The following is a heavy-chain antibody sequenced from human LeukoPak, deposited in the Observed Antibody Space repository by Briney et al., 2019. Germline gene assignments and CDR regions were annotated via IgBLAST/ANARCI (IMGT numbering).Heavy chain of an antibody. V-gene: IGHV3-48*04. D-gene: IGHD6-13*01. J-gene: IGHJ6*03. Sequence: PGGSLRLSCEASGFTFSSYAMSWVRQAPGKGLEWVSYISSSGSTIYYADSVKGRFTISRDNAKNSLYLQMNSLRAEDTAVYYCARRAIAAAGTYYYMDVWGKGTTVTVSS. CDR1: GFTFSSYA. CDR3: ARRAIAAAGTYYYMDV. CDR2: ISSSGSTI.